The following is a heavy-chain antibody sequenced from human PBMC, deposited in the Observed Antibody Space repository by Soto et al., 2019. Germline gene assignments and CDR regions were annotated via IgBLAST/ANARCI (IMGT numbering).Heavy chain of an antibody. Sequence: GGSLRLSCAASGFTFSSYAMSWVRQAPGKGLEWVSAISGSGGSTYYADSVKGRFTISRDNSKNTLYLQMNSLRAEDTAVYYCAKGLRYFDWGRVDYWGQGTLVTVSS. D-gene: IGHD3-9*01. CDR1: GFTFSSYA. V-gene: IGHV3-23*01. CDR2: ISGSGGST. J-gene: IGHJ4*02. CDR3: AKGLRYFDWGRVDY.